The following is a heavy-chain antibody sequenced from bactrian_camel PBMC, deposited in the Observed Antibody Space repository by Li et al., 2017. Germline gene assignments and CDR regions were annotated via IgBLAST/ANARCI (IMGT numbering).Heavy chain of an antibody. D-gene: IGHD6*01. CDR2: ISSVRNT. Sequence: HVQLVESGGGSVQAGGSLKLSCTTSGVTFDESDMGWYRQAPGDECEMVSSISSVRNTYYSGAVKGRFTITHDNAKNTVYLQMNSLKPEDTAVYYCAADDEDGSEWPARYLHCGYSPSKFGYWGQGTQVTVS. CDR3: AADDEDGSEWPARYLHCGYSPSKFGY. V-gene: IGHV3S63*01. CDR1: GVTFDESD. J-gene: IGHJ6*01.